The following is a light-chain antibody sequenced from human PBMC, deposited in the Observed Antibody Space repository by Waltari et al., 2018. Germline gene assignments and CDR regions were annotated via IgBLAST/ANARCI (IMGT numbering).Light chain of an antibody. V-gene: IGKV1-12*01. Sequence: DIQMTQSPSSVSASVGDRVTITCRASQEISTLLAWYQQKPGKAPKLLIYAASSLQGGVPSRFSGSGSGTDFTLTISDLQPEDVATYYCQQANNFPRTFGQGTRVEIK. CDR2: AAS. CDR1: QEISTL. J-gene: IGKJ1*01. CDR3: QQANNFPRT.